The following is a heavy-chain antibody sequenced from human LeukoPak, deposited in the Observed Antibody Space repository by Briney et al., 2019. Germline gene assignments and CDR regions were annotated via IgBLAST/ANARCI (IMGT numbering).Heavy chain of an antibody. V-gene: IGHV5-10-1*01. Sequence: PGESLKISCKGSGYSFTTYWISWVRQMPGKGLEWMGRIDPSDSYADYSPSFQGHVTISADKSISTAYLQWSSLKASDTAMYYCARWYSSGWYYFDYWGQGTLVTASS. CDR2: IDPSDSYA. D-gene: IGHD6-19*01. CDR3: ARWYSSGWYYFDY. CDR1: GYSFTTYW. J-gene: IGHJ4*02.